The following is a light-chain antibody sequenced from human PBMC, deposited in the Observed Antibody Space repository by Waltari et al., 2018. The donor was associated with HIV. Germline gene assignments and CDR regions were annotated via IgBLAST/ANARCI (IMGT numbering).Light chain of an antibody. CDR1: QSINSR. CDR3: QQSYSAPLT. Sequence: DIQMTQSPSSLSASVGDSVLMTCRASQSINSRLNWYQQRPGKAPDLLIYAASTLKSGVPSRFSGSGSGTDFTLTISSLQAEDFVTYYCQQSYSAPLTFGPGTKVDI. CDR2: AAS. V-gene: IGKV1-39*01. J-gene: IGKJ3*01.